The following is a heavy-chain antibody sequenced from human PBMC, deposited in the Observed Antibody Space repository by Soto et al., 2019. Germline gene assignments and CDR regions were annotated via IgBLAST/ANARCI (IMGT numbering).Heavy chain of an antibody. V-gene: IGHV3-33*08. Sequence: GGSLRLSCAASVFTFSNYGMSWVRQAPGKGLEWVAVIWYDGSNKYYVDSVKGRFTISRDNSKNTLYLQMNSLRAEDTAVYYCARDNEWLVQYYFDYWGQGTLVTVSS. CDR1: VFTFSNYG. CDR3: ARDNEWLVQYYFDY. D-gene: IGHD6-19*01. J-gene: IGHJ4*02. CDR2: IWYDGSNK.